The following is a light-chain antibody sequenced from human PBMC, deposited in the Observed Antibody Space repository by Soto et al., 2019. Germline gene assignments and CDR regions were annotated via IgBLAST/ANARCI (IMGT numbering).Light chain of an antibody. CDR3: QQFNNWVPGT. CDR2: GAS. J-gene: IGKJ1*01. CDR1: QSVSGN. Sequence: IVMTQSPATLSVSPGERATLSCRASQSVSGNLAWYQQKPGQAPRLLIYGASLRATGIPARFSGSGSGTEFALTISSLQSEDFAVYYCQQFNNWVPGTFGQGTKVEIK. V-gene: IGKV3D-15*01.